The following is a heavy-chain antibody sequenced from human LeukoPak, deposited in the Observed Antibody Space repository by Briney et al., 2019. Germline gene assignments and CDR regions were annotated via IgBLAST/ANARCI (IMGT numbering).Heavy chain of an antibody. CDR1: GGSISSSSYY. V-gene: IGHV4-39*01. J-gene: IGHJ5*02. D-gene: IGHD3-3*01. CDR3: ARRLGFFTGTRNWFDP. Sequence: SETLSLTCTVSGGSISSSSYYWGWIRQPPGKGLEWIGSIYYSGSTYYNPSLKSRVTISVDTSKNQFSLKLSSVTAADTAVYYCARRLGFFTGTRNWFDPWGQGTLVTVSS. CDR2: IYYSGST.